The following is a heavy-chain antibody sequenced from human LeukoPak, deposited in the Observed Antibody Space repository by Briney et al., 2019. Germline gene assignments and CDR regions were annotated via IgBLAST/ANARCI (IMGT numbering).Heavy chain of an antibody. J-gene: IGHJ3*02. D-gene: IGHD6-19*01. CDR1: GFTFSSYS. CDR3: ARAERGSGWYYSAFDI. V-gene: IGHV3-21*01. CDR2: ISSSSSYI. Sequence: GGSLRLSCAASGFTFSSYSMNWLRQAPGKGLEWVSSISSSSSYIYYADSVKGRFTISRDNAKNSLYLQMNSLRAEDTAVYYCARAERGSGWYYSAFDIWGQGTMVTVSS.